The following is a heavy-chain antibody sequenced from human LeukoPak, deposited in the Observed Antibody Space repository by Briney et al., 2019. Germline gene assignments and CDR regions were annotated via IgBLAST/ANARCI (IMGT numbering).Heavy chain of an antibody. Sequence: SVTLALTCNVSGYFINSYYWSWIRQPPGKGLEWIGYIYYSGSTNYDPSLKSRVTISVDTSKNQFSLKLSSVTAADTAVYYCARYDNYYFDYWGQGTLVTVSS. V-gene: IGHV4-59*08. CDR3: ARYDNYYFDY. CDR1: GYFINSYY. D-gene: IGHD1-1*01. J-gene: IGHJ4*02. CDR2: IYYSGST.